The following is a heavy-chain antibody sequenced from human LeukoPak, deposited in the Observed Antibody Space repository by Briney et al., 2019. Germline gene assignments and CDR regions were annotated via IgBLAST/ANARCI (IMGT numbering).Heavy chain of an antibody. CDR3: ARAPEDRLGSKRAFDY. CDR1: GFTFTSHD. D-gene: IGHD2-2*03. J-gene: IGHJ4*02. CDR2: MNPNSGST. V-gene: IGHV1-8*01. Sequence: GASVKVSCKTSGFTFTSHDYNWVRQATGQGLEWMGWMNPNSGSTGYAQKFQGRVTMTRDTSITTVYMELSSLTSDDTAVYYCARAPEDRLGSKRAFDYWGQGTLVTVSS.